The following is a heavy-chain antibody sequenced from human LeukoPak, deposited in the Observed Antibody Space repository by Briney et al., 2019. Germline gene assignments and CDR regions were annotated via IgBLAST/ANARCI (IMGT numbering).Heavy chain of an antibody. CDR1: GFTFDEYT. J-gene: IGHJ6*02. Sequence: GGSLRLSCAASGFTFDEYTMHWVRQAPGKGLEWVSLISWDGGSTYYADSVKGRFTISRDNSKNSLYLQMNSLRTEDTALYYCAKDITGSVHYYGMDVWGQGTTVTVSS. CDR3: AKDITGSVHYYGMDV. V-gene: IGHV3-43*01. D-gene: IGHD1-20*01. CDR2: ISWDGGST.